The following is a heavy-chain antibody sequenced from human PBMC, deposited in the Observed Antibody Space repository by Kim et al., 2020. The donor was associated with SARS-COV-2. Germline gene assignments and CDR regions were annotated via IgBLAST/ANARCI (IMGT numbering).Heavy chain of an antibody. V-gene: IGHV3-30*04. CDR2: ISYDGSNK. Sequence: GGSLRLSCAASGFTFSSYAMHWVRQAPGKGLEWVAVISYDGSNKYYADSVKGRFTISRDNSKNTLYLQMNSLRAEDTAVYYCARVMGAYYYGMDVWGQGTTVTVSS. CDR3: ARVMGAYYYGMDV. CDR1: GFTFSSYA. J-gene: IGHJ6*02. D-gene: IGHD2-8*01.